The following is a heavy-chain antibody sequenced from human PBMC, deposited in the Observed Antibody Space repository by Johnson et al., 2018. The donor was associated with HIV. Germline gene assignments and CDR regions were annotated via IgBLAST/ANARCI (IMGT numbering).Heavy chain of an antibody. CDR2: ISYDGSNK. CDR1: GFTFSSYA. Sequence: QVQLVESGVGVVQPGRSLRLSCAASGFTFSSYAMHWVRQAPGKGLEWVAVISYDGSNKYYAYSVKGRFTISRDNSKNTLYLQMNSLRAEDTAVYYCARLPSGYSRDDFDIWGQGTMVTVSS. D-gene: IGHD5-18*01. J-gene: IGHJ3*02. V-gene: IGHV3-30-3*01. CDR3: ARLPSGYSRDDFDI.